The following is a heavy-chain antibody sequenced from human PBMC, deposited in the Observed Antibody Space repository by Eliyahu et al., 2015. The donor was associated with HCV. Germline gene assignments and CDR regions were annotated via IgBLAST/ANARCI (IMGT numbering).Heavy chain of an antibody. CDR2: ISYDENNE. V-gene: IGHV3-30*04. D-gene: IGHD1-26*01. CDR3: ARGYTGSCIDK. Sequence: QVQLVESGGGVVQPGGSLRLSCAASGFSVSIHAMHWLRQXPGXGLEWVALISYDENNEYYLDSVKGRFTISRDNLKNMVYLQMNSLRAEDTAIYYCARGYTGSCIDKWGQGTLVTVSS. J-gene: IGHJ4*02. CDR1: GFSVSIHA.